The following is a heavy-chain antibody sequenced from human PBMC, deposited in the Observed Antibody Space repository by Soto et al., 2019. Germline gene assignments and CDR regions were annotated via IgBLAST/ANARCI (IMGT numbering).Heavy chain of an antibody. D-gene: IGHD6-19*01. CDR1: GYSFSDDI. Sequence: QVQHVQSGPEVKTPGASVKVSCKASGYSFSDDILHWVRQSHGQGLEWLGWIDADNGNSKSAQKFQGRVTLPTEKSADIDYMERSSMTSDDTALFFRARCVSVSPRATPGYWGQGTVVVVS. V-gene: IGHV1-3*01. CDR2: IDADNGNS. CDR3: ARCVSVSPRATPGY. J-gene: IGHJ4*02.